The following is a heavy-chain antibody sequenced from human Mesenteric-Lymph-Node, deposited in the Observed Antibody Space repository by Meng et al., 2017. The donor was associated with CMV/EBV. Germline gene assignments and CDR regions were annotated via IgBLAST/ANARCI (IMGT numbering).Heavy chain of an antibody. J-gene: IGHJ3*02. D-gene: IGHD1-26*01. CDR1: GFIFSDYY. V-gene: IGHV3-11*01. Sequence: GGSLRLSCAASGFIFSDYYLTWIRQAPGKGLEWVSHISSSGSAIYYADSVKGRFIVSRDNAKNSLDLLMKSLRAEDTAVYYCARVGVGVTTDAFDIWGQGTTVTVSS. CDR2: ISSSGSAI. CDR3: ARVGVGVTTDAFDI.